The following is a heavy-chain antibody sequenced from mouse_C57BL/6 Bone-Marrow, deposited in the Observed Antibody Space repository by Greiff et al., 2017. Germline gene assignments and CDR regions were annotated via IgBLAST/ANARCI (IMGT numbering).Heavy chain of an antibody. CDR1: GFTFTDYY. Sequence: EVKLVESGGGLVQPGGSLSLSCAASGFTFTDYYMSWVRQPPGKALEWLGFIRNKANGYTTEYSASVKGRFTISRDNSQSILYLQMNALRAEDSATYYCARYYYGSSYVPWYFDVWGTGTTVTVSS. D-gene: IGHD1-1*01. V-gene: IGHV7-3*01. CDR3: ARYYYGSSYVPWYFDV. J-gene: IGHJ1*03. CDR2: IRNKANGYTT.